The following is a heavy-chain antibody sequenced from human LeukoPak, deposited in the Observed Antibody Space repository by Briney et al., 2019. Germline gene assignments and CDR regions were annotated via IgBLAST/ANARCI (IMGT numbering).Heavy chain of an antibody. Sequence: SETLSLTCTVSGGSISSYYWSWIRQPPGKGLEWIGYIYYSGSTNYNPSLKSRVTISVDTSKNQFSLKLSSVTAADTAVYYCARDHVGYYYYGMDVWGQGTTVTVSS. CDR3: ARDHVGYYYYGMDV. V-gene: IGHV4-59*01. D-gene: IGHD1-26*01. J-gene: IGHJ6*02. CDR2: IYYSGST. CDR1: GGSISSYY.